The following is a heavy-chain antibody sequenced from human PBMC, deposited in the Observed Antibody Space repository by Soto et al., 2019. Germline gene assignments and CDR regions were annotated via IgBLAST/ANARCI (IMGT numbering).Heavy chain of an antibody. Sequence: LRLSGEDSGLRFSSYAIPRVRQTPGKGLEVVAVISYDGSITYYSDSVKGRFTISRDTPTNTVYLQLNVLRGYDAAVYYCERTLRDLWSGYSPYFDYRVQG. J-gene: IGHJ4*02. D-gene: IGHD3-3*01. CDR2: ISYDGSIT. CDR3: ERTLRDLWSGYSPYFDY. CDR1: GLRFSSYA. V-gene: IGHV3-30-3*01.